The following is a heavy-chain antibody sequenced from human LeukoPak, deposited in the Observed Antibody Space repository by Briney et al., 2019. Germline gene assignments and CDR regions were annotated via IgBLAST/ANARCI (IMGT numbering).Heavy chain of an antibody. CDR3: VKGKGIAVTSLDY. V-gene: IGHV3-64D*06. CDR1: GFTFSNYA. Sequence: GGSLRLSCSASGFTFSNYAMHWVRQAPGKGLEYVSAISSNGGSTYYADSVKGRSTISRDNSKNTLYLQMSSLRAEDTAVYCCVKGKGIAVTSLDYWGQGTLVTVSS. CDR2: ISSNGGST. D-gene: IGHD6-19*01. J-gene: IGHJ4*02.